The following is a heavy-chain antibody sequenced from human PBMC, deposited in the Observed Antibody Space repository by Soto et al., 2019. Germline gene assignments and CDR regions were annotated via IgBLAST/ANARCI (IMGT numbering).Heavy chain of an antibody. Sequence: SQTLSLTCAISADSVSSDIAAWNWIRQSPSRGLEWLGRTYYRSKWYNDYAVSVKSRIIINPDTSKTQFSLQLNSVTPEDTAVYYCAGVRGISSGWHSNWFDPWGQGTLVSVSS. J-gene: IGHJ5*02. D-gene: IGHD6-19*01. V-gene: IGHV6-1*01. CDR1: ADSVSSDIAA. CDR3: AGVRGISSGWHSNWFDP. CDR2: TYYRSKWYN.